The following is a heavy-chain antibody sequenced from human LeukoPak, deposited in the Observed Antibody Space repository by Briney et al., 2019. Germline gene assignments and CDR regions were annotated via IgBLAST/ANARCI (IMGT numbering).Heavy chain of an antibody. J-gene: IGHJ5*02. V-gene: IGHV3-30*02. Sequence: GRSLRLSCAASGFTFSSYGMHWVRQAPGKGLEWVAFIRYDGSNKYYADSVKGRFTISRDNSKNTLYLQMNSLRAEDTAVYYCAKGRGVMTNWFDPWGQGTLVTVSS. CDR2: IRYDGSNK. CDR3: AKGRGVMTNWFDP. CDR1: GFTFSSYG. D-gene: IGHD2-8*01.